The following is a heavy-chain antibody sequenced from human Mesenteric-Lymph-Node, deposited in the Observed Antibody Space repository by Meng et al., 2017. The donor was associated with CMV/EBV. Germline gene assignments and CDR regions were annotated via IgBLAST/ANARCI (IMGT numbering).Heavy chain of an antibody. CDR2: IIPILGIA. CDR1: GGTFSSYT. Sequence: QVQLVQSGAGVKNPGSSVNVSGNASGGTFSSYTISWVRQAPGQGLEWMGRIIPILGIANYAQKFQGRVTITADKSTSTAYMELSSLRSEDTAVYYCAGGIAAAGSRWFDPWGQGTLVTVSS. D-gene: IGHD6-13*01. V-gene: IGHV1-69*02. CDR3: AGGIAAAGSRWFDP. J-gene: IGHJ5*02.